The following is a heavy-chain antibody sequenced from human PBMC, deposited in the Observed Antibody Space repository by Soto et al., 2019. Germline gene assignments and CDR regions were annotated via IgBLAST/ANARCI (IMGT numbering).Heavy chain of an antibody. Sequence: ASVKVSCKASGYTFTGYYMHWVRQAPGQGLEWMGWINPNSGGTNYAQKFQGRVTMTRDTSISTAYMELSRLRSDDTAVYYCARELKGYGSAFDIWGQGTMVTVSS. CDR2: INPNSGGT. D-gene: IGHD3-10*01. J-gene: IGHJ3*02. CDR1: GYTFTGYY. V-gene: IGHV1-2*02. CDR3: ARELKGYGSAFDI.